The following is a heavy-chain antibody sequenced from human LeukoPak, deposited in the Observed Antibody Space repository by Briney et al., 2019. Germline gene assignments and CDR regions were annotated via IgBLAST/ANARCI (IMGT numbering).Heavy chain of an antibody. CDR2: IYYNGST. CDR1: GGSISSYY. Sequence: PSETLSLTCTVSGGSISSYYSSWIRQPPGKGLEWIGYIYYNGSTNYNPSLTSRVNISVDTSKNQFSLNLTSVTAADTAVYYCARWGSIAVARFDYWGQGTLVTVSS. J-gene: IGHJ4*02. D-gene: IGHD6-6*01. V-gene: IGHV4-59*01. CDR3: ARWGSIAVARFDY.